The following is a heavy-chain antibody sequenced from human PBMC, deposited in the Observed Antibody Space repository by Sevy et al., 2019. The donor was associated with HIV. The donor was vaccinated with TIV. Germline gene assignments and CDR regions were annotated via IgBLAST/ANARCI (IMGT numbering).Heavy chain of an antibody. CDR1: GGSFSGYY. CDR2: INHSGST. Sequence: SETLSLTCAVYGGSFSGYYWSWIRQPPGKGLEWIGEINHSGSTNYNPSLKSRVTISVDTSKNQFSLKLSSVTAADMAVYYCARGHGVVVVAATLFDYWGQGTLVTVSS. V-gene: IGHV4-34*01. D-gene: IGHD2-15*01. J-gene: IGHJ4*02. CDR3: ARGHGVVVVAATLFDY.